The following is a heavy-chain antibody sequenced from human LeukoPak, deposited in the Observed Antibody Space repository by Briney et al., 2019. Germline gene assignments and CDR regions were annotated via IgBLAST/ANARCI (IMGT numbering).Heavy chain of an antibody. J-gene: IGHJ4*02. V-gene: IGHV4-59*11. CDR2: IYYSGST. D-gene: IGHD3-10*01. CDR1: GGSISSHY. Sequence: PSETLSLTCTVSGGSISSHYWSWNRQPPGKGLEWIGYIYYSGSTNYNPSLRSRVTISVDTSKNQFSLKLSSVTAADTAVYYCARDTQARGIDYWGQGTLVTVSS. CDR3: ARDTQARGIDY.